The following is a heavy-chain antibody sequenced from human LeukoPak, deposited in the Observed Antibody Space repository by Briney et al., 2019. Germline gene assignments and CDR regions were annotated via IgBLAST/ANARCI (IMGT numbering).Heavy chain of an antibody. CDR1: GGSISSYY. Sequence: SETLSLTCTVSGGSISSYYWSWIRQPPGKGLEWIGYIYYSGSTNYNPSLKSRVTISVGTSKNQSSLKLNSVTAADTAVYYCARGDSLNYDFWSGPNWFDPWGQGTLVTVSS. CDR3: ARGDSLNYDFWSGPNWFDP. V-gene: IGHV4-59*01. CDR2: IYYSGST. D-gene: IGHD3-3*01. J-gene: IGHJ5*02.